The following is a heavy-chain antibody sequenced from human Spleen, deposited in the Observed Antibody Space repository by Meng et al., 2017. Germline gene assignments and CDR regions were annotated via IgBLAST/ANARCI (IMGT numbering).Heavy chain of an antibody. V-gene: IGHV3-23*01. CDR3: AKDYDSSGYFHQNWYFDL. Sequence: GESLKISCAASGFSFSSYAMSWVRHAPGKGLEWVSALSGGGFTTYYADSVKGRFAISRHNSKNTLYLQMNSLRAEDTAVYYCAKDYDSSGYFHQNWYFDLWGRGTLVTVSS. CDR1: GFSFSSYA. J-gene: IGHJ2*01. D-gene: IGHD3-22*01. CDR2: LSGGGFTT.